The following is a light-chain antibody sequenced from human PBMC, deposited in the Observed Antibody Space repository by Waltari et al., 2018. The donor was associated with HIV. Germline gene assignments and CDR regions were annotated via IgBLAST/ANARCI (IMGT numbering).Light chain of an antibody. J-gene: IGLJ1*01. CDR3: QAWNSGTGV. V-gene: IGLV3-1*01. Sequence: SYELTQPPSVSVSPGQAATITCTGDQLHDKYVCSYQQKPDRLPVLFLYRDDKRLSGIHERFSGANTGNTDTLTIRGTQTMDEADYYCQAWNSGTGVFGTGTTVTVL. CDR2: RDD. CDR1: QLHDKY.